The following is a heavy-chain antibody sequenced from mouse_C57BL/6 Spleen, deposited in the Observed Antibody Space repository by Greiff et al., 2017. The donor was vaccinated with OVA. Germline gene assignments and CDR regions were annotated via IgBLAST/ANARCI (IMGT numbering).Heavy chain of an antibody. V-gene: IGHV1-52*01. CDR1: GYTFTSYW. CDR2: IDPSDSET. CDR3: ARASITTVVATDFDY. Sequence: QVQLQQPGAELVRPGSSVKLSCKASGYTFTSYWMHWVKQRPIQGLEWIGNIDPSDSETHYNQKFKDKATLTVDTSSSTAYLQLSSLTSEDSAVYYGARASITTVVATDFDYWGQGTTLTVSS. J-gene: IGHJ2*01. D-gene: IGHD1-1*01.